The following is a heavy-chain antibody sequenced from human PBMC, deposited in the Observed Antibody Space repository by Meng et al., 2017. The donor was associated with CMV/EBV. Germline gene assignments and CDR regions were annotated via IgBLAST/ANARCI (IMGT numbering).Heavy chain of an antibody. D-gene: IGHD4-11*01. Sequence: SETLSLTCAVYGGSFSGYYWSWIRQPPGKGLEWIGEINHSGSTNYNPSLKSRVTITVDTSKNQFSLKLSSVTAADTAVYYCARGRYSNYYYYGMDVWGQGTTVTVSS. CDR1: GGSFSGYY. CDR3: ARGRYSNYYYYGMDV. J-gene: IGHJ6*02. V-gene: IGHV4-34*01. CDR2: INHSGST.